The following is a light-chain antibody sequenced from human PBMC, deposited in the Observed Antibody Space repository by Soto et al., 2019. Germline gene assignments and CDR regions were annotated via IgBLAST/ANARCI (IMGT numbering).Light chain of an antibody. Sequence: EIVLTQSPGTLSLSPGERATLSCRASQSVSNNYLAWYQHKPGQAPRLLIYGASSRATGIPDRFSGSGSGTDVTLNIGRLEHEDFAVYYCQHYGSSPRTFGQGTKVEIK. CDR1: QSVSNNY. CDR3: QHYGSSPRT. CDR2: GAS. V-gene: IGKV3-20*01. J-gene: IGKJ1*01.